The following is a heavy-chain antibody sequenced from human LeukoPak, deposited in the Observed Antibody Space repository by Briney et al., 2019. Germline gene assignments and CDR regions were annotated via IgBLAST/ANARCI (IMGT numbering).Heavy chain of an antibody. D-gene: IGHD3-22*01. CDR2: INQDGIKK. CDR3: ASLEDYYDSSGDY. Sequence: GGSLRLSCEASGITFSTYWMTWVRQAPGKGPEWVANINQDGIKKYYVDSVKGRFTISRDNAKNTLYLQMNSLRAEDTAVYYCASLEDYYDSSGDYWGQGTLVTVSS. V-gene: IGHV3-7*01. CDR1: GITFSTYW. J-gene: IGHJ4*02.